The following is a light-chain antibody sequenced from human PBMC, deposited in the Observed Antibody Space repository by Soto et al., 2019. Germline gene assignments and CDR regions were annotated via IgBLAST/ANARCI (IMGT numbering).Light chain of an antibody. J-gene: IGLJ1*01. Sequence: QSALTQPPSASGSPGQSVTISCTGTSSDVGGYNYVSWYQQHPGKAPKLMIYEVSKRPSGVPHRFSGSKSGNTASLTVSGLQAEDEAYYYCSSYAGSNNYVFGTGTKLTVL. CDR2: EVS. CDR1: SSDVGGYNY. V-gene: IGLV2-8*01. CDR3: SSYAGSNNYV.